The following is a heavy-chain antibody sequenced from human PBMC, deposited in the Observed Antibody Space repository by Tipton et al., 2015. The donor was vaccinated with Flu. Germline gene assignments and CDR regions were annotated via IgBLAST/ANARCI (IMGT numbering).Heavy chain of an antibody. CDR1: GFTFSNYG. D-gene: IGHD3-10*01. Sequence: SLRLSCSASGFTFSNYGMHWVRQAPGKGLEWVAIIWYDGSNKYYADNVKGRFTISRDNSKKTLYLQMNSLRAEDTAVYYCASLRYGSGSYYSDYWGQGTLVTVSS. J-gene: IGHJ4*02. CDR3: ASLRYGSGSYYSDY. CDR2: IWYDGSNK. V-gene: IGHV3-33*01.